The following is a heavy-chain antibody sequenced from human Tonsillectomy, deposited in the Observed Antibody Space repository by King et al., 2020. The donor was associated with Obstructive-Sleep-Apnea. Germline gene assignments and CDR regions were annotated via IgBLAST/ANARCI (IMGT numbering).Heavy chain of an antibody. D-gene: IGHD3-9*01. V-gene: IGHV1-3*01. Sequence: QLVQSGAEVKKPGASVKVSCKASGYTFTSYAMHWVRQAPGQRLEWMGWINAGNGNTKYSQKFQGRVTITRDTSASTAYMELSSLRSEDTAVYYCARDRGQYRYFAWFRHGAPDYWGQGTLVTVSS. CDR1: GYTFTSYA. CDR3: ARDRGQYRYFAWFRHGAPDY. CDR2: INAGNGNT. J-gene: IGHJ4*02.